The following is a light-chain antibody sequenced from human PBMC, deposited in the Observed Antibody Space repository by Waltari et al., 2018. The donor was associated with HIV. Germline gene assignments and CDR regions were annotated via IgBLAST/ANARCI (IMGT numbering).Light chain of an antibody. J-gene: IGLJ2*01. CDR2: EVT. CDR1: SSDVGVYNY. Sequence: QSALTQPPSASGSPGQSVTISCTGTSSDVGVYNYISWYQQHPGKAPKLMIFEVTKRPSGVTDRFSGSKSGNTASLTVSGLQAEDEAVYYCCSYAGSDVVFGGGTKLTVL. V-gene: IGLV2-8*01. CDR3: CSYAGSDVV.